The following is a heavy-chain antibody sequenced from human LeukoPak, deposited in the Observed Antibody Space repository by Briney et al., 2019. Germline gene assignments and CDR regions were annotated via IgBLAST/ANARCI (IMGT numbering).Heavy chain of an antibody. D-gene: IGHD3-16*02. CDR1: GGSFSGFY. J-gene: IGHJ6*03. CDR3: ASLPGVIADYYMDV. Sequence: SDTLSLTCAVYGGSFSGFYWSWIRHVPGKGLEWIGEINYTGSTSYNPSLKSRVTISVDTSKNQFSLRLSSVTAADTAVYYCASLPGVIADYYMDVWAKGTTVTVSS. CDR2: INYTGST. V-gene: IGHV4-34*01.